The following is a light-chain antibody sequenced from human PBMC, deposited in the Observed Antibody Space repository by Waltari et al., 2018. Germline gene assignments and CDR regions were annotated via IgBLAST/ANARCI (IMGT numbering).Light chain of an antibody. CDR1: SFSIGTNT. J-gene: IGLJ3*02. CDR3: AAWDDSLNGWV. Sequence: QSVLTQPPSASGTPGQRVTISCSGSSFSIGTNTLTWYQHLPGTAHKLLIYNNDKRPSGVPDRFSGSKSGTSASLAISGLQSEDEADYYCAAWDDSLNGWVFGGGTKLTVL. V-gene: IGLV1-44*01. CDR2: NND.